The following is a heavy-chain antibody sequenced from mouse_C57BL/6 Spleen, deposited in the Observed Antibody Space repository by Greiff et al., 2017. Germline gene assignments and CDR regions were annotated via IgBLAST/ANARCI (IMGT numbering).Heavy chain of an antibody. D-gene: IGHD4-1*01. J-gene: IGHJ1*03. CDR3: ARDLANWDGDWYFDV. Sequence: VPLQQSGAELARPGASVKLSCKASGYTFTSYGISWVKQRTGQGLEWIGEIYPRSGNTYYNEKFKGKATLTADKSSSTAYMELRSLTSEDSAVYFCARDLANWDGDWYFDVWGTGTTVTVSS. CDR2: IYPRSGNT. V-gene: IGHV1-81*01. CDR1: GYTFTSYG.